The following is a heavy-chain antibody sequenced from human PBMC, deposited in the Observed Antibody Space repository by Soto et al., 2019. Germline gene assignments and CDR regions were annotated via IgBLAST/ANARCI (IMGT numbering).Heavy chain of an antibody. Sequence: VQVSESGGGLVRPGGSLRLSCAASGFTFSSYAMHWVRQAPGKGLEWVAVISYDGSNKYYADSVKGRFTISRDNSKNTLYLQMNSLRAEDTAVYYCAREENYYDSSGYYYGWFDPWGQGTLVTVSS. D-gene: IGHD3-22*01. J-gene: IGHJ5*02. CDR2: ISYDGSNK. V-gene: IGHV3-30-3*01. CDR3: AREENYYDSSGYYYGWFDP. CDR1: GFTFSSYA.